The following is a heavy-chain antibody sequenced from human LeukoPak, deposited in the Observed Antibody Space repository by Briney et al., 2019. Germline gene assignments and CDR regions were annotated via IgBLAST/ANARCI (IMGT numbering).Heavy chain of an antibody. Sequence: GGSLRLSCAASGFTFSSYSMNWVRQAPGKGLEWVSSISSSSSYIYYADSVKGRFTISRDNAKNSLYLQMNSLRAEDTAVYYCARDGAVTPVAGMDVWGKGTTVTVSS. V-gene: IGHV3-21*01. CDR1: GFTFSSYS. CDR2: ISSSSSYI. CDR3: ARDGAVTPVAGMDV. D-gene: IGHD1-26*01. J-gene: IGHJ6*04.